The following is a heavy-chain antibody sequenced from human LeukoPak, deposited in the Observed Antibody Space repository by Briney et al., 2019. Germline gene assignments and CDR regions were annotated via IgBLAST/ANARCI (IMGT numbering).Heavy chain of an antibody. D-gene: IGHD2-2*01. CDR2: IKSKTDGGTP. J-gene: IGHJ6*03. CDR3: TTRDVPAACGYVYYYYYMDV. CDR1: GFTFSNAW. V-gene: IGHV3-15*01. Sequence: PGGSLRLSCAASGFTFSNAWMSWVRQAPGQGLEWVGRIKSKTDGGTPDYAAPVKGRSTISRADSKTTLHLQMTSLRAEDTAVYYCTTRDVPAACGYVYYYYYMDVWGKGTTVTVSS.